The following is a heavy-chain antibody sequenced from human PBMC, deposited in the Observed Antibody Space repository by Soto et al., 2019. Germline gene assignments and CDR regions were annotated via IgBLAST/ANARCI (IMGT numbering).Heavy chain of an antibody. CDR1: GFPFSHYW. V-gene: IGHV3-74*01. D-gene: IGHD3-16*01. CDR3: TSDTFGLSDT. Sequence: PGGSLRLSCAASGFPFSHYWMHWVRQTPGKGLVWVSRINPAGTITNYADSVEGRFTISRDNADSALFLQMNSLSAEDTAIYYCTSDTFGLSDTWGQGTLVPVSS. J-gene: IGHJ5*02. CDR2: INPAGTIT.